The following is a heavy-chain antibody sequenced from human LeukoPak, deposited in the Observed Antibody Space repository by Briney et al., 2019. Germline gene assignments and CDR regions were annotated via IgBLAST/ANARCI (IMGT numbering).Heavy chain of an antibody. CDR1: GFTFSTYW. J-gene: IGHJ4*02. Sequence: PGGSLRLSCSASGFTFSTYWMSWVRQAPGKGLEWVANMRRDGNEIYYLDSVRGRFTISRDNAKNSLYLQMNSLRAEDTAVYYCAKDRSSGWNLGLTGLDYWGQGTLVTVSS. CDR2: MRRDGNEI. D-gene: IGHD6-19*01. CDR3: AKDRSSGWNLGLTGLDY. V-gene: IGHV3-7*03.